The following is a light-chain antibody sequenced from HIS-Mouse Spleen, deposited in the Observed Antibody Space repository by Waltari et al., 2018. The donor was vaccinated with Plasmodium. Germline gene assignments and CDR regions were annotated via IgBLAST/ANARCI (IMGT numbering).Light chain of an antibody. CDR1: SSDVGGYNY. V-gene: IGLV2-8*01. CDR2: EGS. Sequence: QSALTQPPSASGSPGQSVTISCTGTSSDVGGYNYVSWYQPPPGKAPKLMIYEGSKRPSGVPDRFAGSKSGNTASLTVSGLQAEDEADYYCSSYAGSNNVVFGGGTKLTVL. J-gene: IGLJ2*01. CDR3: SSYAGSNNVV.